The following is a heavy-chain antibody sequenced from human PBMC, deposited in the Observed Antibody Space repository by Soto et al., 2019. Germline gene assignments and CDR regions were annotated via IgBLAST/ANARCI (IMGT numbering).Heavy chain of an antibody. Sequence: EVQLVESGGGLVQPGGSLRLSCAASGFTFSSYWMSWVRQAPGKGLEWVVSIKHDAGETYYLDSVKGRFTVSRDNAKNSLYLQRDSLRVEDTAMYYCARDVVKRSYYDFWSGSLFWGQGSLVTVSS. V-gene: IGHV3-7*01. J-gene: IGHJ4*02. D-gene: IGHD3-3*01. CDR1: GFTFSSYW. CDR3: ARDVVKRSYYDFWSGSLF. CDR2: IKHDAGET.